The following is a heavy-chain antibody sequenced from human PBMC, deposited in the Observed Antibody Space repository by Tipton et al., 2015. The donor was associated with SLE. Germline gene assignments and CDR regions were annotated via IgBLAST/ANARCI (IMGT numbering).Heavy chain of an antibody. CDR1: GGSISSSSYY. CDR2: IYYSGST. V-gene: IGHV4-39*07. Sequence: TLSLTCTVSGGSISSSSYYWGWIRQPPGKGLEWIGSIYYSGSTYYNPSLKSRVTISVDTSKNQVSLKLSSVTAADTAVYYCVRLNHRWYFDLWGRGTLVTVSS. D-gene: IGHD1-14*01. CDR3: VRLNHRWYFDL. J-gene: IGHJ2*01.